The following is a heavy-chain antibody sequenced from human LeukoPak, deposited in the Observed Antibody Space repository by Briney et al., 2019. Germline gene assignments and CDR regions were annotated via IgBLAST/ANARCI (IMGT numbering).Heavy chain of an antibody. CDR1: GFTFSSYG. Sequence: PGGSLRLSCAASGFTFSSYGMHWVRQAPGKGLEWVAVISYDGTKNYYTDSVKGRFTISRDNSKNTLYLQMNSLRAEDTAVYYCARGPPFDSWGQGTLVTVSS. CDR3: ARGPPFDS. V-gene: IGHV3-30*03. J-gene: IGHJ4*02. CDR2: ISYDGTKN.